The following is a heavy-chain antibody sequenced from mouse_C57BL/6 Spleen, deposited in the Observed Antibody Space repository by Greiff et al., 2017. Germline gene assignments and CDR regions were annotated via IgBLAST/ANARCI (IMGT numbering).Heavy chain of an antibody. J-gene: IGHJ2*01. V-gene: IGHV1-50*01. D-gene: IGHD3-1*01. CDR1: GYTFTSYW. CDR2: IDPSDSYT. CDR3: AQPGLFGG. Sequence: QVQLQQSGAELVKPGASVKLSCKASGYTFTSYWMQWVKQRPGQGLEWIGEIDPSDSYTNYNQKFKGKATLTVDTSSSTAYMQLSSLTSEDSAVYYCAQPGLFGGWGQGTTLSVSS.